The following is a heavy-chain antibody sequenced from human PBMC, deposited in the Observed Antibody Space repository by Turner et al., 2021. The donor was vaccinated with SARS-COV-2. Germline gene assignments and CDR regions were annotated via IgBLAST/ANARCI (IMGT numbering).Heavy chain of an antibody. Sequence: QVQLVQSGAEAKKPGASVTISCRTSGFTFSSYYIHWVRQAPGQGLEWMGIFNPRCVGTSYAQKFQDRVNMTSDTSTSTVYMELSSLGSEDTAMYYCARDPRVPAVTNVNDAFDIWGQGTMVTVSS. D-gene: IGHD4-17*01. V-gene: IGHV1-46*01. CDR2: FNPRCVGT. CDR1: GFTFSSYY. CDR3: ARDPRVPAVTNVNDAFDI. J-gene: IGHJ3*02.